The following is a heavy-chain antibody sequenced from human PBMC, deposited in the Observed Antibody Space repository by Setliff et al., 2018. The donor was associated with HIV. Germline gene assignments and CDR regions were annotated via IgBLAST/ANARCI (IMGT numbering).Heavy chain of an antibody. V-gene: IGHV3-21*01. CDR3: AREFCTNGVCYTSYFQY. CDR2: ISSSSSYI. CDR1: GFTFSNYT. J-gene: IGHJ1*01. D-gene: IGHD2-8*01. Sequence: LRLSCAASGFTFSNYTMNWVRQAPGKGLEWVSSISSSSSYIYYADSVKGRFTISRDNAKNLLYLQMNSLRAEDTAVYYCAREFCTNGVCYTSYFQYWGQGTLVTVSS.